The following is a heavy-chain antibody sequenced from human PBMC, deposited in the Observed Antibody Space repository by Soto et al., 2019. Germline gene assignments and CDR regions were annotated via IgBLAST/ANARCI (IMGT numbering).Heavy chain of an antibody. CDR1: GYTFTSYG. Sequence: GASVKVSCKASGYTFTSYGISWVRQAPGQGLEWMGWISAYNGNTNYAQKLQGRVTMTTDTSTSTAYMELRSLRSDDTAVYYCARGSMTTVTDNWFDPWGQGTLVTVSS. V-gene: IGHV1-18*01. CDR2: ISAYNGNT. CDR3: ARGSMTTVTDNWFDP. D-gene: IGHD4-17*01. J-gene: IGHJ5*02.